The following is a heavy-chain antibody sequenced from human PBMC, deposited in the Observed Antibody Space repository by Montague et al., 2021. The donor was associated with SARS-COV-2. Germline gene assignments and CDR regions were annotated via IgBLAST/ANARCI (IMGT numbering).Heavy chain of an antibody. V-gene: IGHV4-59*08. CDR2: IYYSGST. Sequence: SETLSLTCTVSGGSISSYYWSWIRQPPGKGLEWIGYIYYSGSTNYNPSLKSRVTISVDTSKNQFSLKLSSVTAADTAVYYCARQVVGATPRMMGFDPWGQGTLVTVSS. CDR1: GGSISSYY. J-gene: IGHJ5*02. CDR3: ARQVVGATPRMMGFDP. D-gene: IGHD1-26*01.